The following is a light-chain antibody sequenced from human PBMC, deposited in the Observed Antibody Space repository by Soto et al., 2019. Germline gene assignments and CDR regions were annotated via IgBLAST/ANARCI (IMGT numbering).Light chain of an antibody. J-gene: IGKJ1*01. CDR1: QSVNSNY. CDR3: QESPRT. CDR2: GAS. Sequence: EIVLTQSPGTLSLSPGERATLSCRASQSVNSNYLAWYQQKRGQAPRLLIYGASSRATGIPDRSSGSGSGTDFTLTISRLEPGDFAVYYCQESPRTFGQGTKVDIK. V-gene: IGKV3-20*01.